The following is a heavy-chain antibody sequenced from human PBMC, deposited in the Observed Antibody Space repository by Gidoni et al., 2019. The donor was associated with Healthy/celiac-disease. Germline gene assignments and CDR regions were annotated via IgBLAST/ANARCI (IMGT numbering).Heavy chain of an antibody. J-gene: IGHJ6*02. CDR3: ARYSGSLWGMDV. CDR1: GFTVSSNY. D-gene: IGHD1-26*01. V-gene: IGHV3-66*01. CDR2: IYSGGST. Sequence: EVQLVESGGGLVQPGGSLRLSCAACGFTVSSNYMSWVRQAPGKGLEWVSFIYSGGSTYYADSVKGRFTISRDNSKNTLYLQMNSLSAEDTAVYYCARYSGSLWGMDVWGQGTTVTVSS.